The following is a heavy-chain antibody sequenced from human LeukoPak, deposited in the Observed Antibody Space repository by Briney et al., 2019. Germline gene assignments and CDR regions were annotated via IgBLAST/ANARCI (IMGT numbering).Heavy chain of an antibody. Sequence: PGGSLRLSCAASGFTFSSYAMSWVRQAPGKGLEWVSGISGSGGDTYYADSVKGRFTISRDYDKNTLYLQMNSLRVEDTAIYYCAKYRGHGSSSTVGDAFDIWGQGTMVTVSS. D-gene: IGHD6-6*01. J-gene: IGHJ3*02. V-gene: IGHV3-23*01. CDR3: AKYRGHGSSSTVGDAFDI. CDR1: GFTFSSYA. CDR2: ISGSGGDT.